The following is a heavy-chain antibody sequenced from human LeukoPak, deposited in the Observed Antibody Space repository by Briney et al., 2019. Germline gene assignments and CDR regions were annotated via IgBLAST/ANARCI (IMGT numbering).Heavy chain of an antibody. J-gene: IGHJ4*02. D-gene: IGHD4-17*01. CDR1: GYTFTSYA. CDR2: INAGNGNT. CDR3: ASVDYGDY. V-gene: IGHV1-3*01. Sequence: GASVKVSCKPSGYTFTSYAMHWVRQAPGQRLEWMGWINAGNGNTQYSQKFQGRVTFTRDTSASTAYMELSSLRSEDTAVYYCASVDYGDYWGQGTLVTVSS.